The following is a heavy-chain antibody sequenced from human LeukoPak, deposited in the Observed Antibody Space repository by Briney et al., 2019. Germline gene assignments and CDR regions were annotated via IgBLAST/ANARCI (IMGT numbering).Heavy chain of an antibody. J-gene: IGHJ5*02. Sequence: TLSLTCTFSRGSISSGGYYCSWIRQHPGKCLEWLGYIYYSGSTYYNPSLKSRVTISVDTSKNQFSLKLSSVTAADTAVYYCARDRPSGAAGTYNWFDPGGQGTLVTVSS. CDR1: RGSISSGGYY. CDR3: ARDRPSGAAGTYNWFDP. CDR2: IYYSGST. D-gene: IGHD6-13*01. V-gene: IGHV4-31*03.